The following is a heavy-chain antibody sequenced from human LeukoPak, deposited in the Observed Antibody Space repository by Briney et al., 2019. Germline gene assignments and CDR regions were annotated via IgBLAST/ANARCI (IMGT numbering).Heavy chain of an antibody. V-gene: IGHV3-7*01. D-gene: IGHD3-10*01. CDR3: ARSPWFGEFTAHFDY. J-gene: IGHJ4*02. Sequence: PGGSLRLSCAASGFTFSSYWMSWVRQAPGKGLEWVANIKQDGSEKYYVDSVKGRFTISRDNAKNSLYLQMNSLRAEDTAVYYCARSPWFGEFTAHFDYWGQGTLVTVSS. CDR1: GFTFSSYW. CDR2: IKQDGSEK.